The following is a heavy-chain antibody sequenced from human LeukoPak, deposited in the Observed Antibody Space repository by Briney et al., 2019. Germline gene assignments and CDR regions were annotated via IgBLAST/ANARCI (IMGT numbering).Heavy chain of an antibody. J-gene: IGHJ4*02. Sequence: ASVKVPCKVSGYTLTELAIHWVRQAPGKGLEWMGGFDPDNGGTVYAQNFQGRVTMTEDTSTDTAYMELSSLRSEDTAVYYCTTVANGYYYYWGQGTLVTVSS. D-gene: IGHD3-22*01. V-gene: IGHV1-24*01. CDR1: GYTLTELA. CDR3: TTVANGYYYY. CDR2: FDPDNGGT.